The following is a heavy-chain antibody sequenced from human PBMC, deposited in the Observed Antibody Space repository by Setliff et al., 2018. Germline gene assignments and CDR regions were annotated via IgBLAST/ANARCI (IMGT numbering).Heavy chain of an antibody. CDR3: VRGPGPSVVVAMPFDR. Sequence: ASVKVSCKASGYTLTNYYMHWVRQAPGQGLEWMGIINPSGGLTRYAQKFQGRVTMTRDTSTSTVYMEVSSLRSDDTAVYYCVRGPGPSVVVAMPFDRWGQGTLVTVSS. CDR1: GYTLTNYY. CDR2: INPSGGLT. J-gene: IGHJ4*02. V-gene: IGHV1-46*03. D-gene: IGHD5-12*01.